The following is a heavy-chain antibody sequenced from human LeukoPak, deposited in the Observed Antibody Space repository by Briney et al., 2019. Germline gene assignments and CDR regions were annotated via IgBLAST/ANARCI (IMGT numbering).Heavy chain of an antibody. D-gene: IGHD1-26*01. CDR1: GFTFSSYG. CDR3: ARPSKIVGATTASTAHLDY. CDR2: IWYDGSNK. Sequence: PGGSLRLSCAASGFTFSSYGMHWVRQAPGKGLEWVAVIWYDGSNKYYADSVKGRFTISRDNSKNTLYLQMNSLRAEDTAVYYCARPSKIVGATTASTAHLDYWGQGTLVTVSS. J-gene: IGHJ4*02. V-gene: IGHV3-33*01.